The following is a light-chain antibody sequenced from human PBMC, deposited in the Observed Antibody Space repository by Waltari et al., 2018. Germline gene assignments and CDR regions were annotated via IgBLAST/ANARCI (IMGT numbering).Light chain of an antibody. CDR2: WAS. CDR3: QQYYSLPWA. CDR1: QSVLFNFNNKNY. V-gene: IGKV4-1*01. J-gene: IGKJ1*01. Sequence: DIVMTQSPDSLAVSLGERATINCKSSQSVLFNFNNKNYLGWYQHKPGRPPKPLIDWASTRESGVPDRFSGSGSGTDFNLTISSLQAEDVAVYYCQQYYSLPWAFGQGTKVEIK.